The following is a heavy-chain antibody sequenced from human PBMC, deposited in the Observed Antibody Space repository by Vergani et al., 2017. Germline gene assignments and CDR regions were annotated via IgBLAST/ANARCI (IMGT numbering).Heavy chain of an antibody. V-gene: IGHV3-9*01. CDR1: GFTFDDYA. CDR2: ISWNSGST. CDR3: AKDHNGGNTAISHDH. J-gene: IGHJ5*02. Sequence: EVQLVESGGGLVQPGRSLRLSCAASGFTFDDYAMHWVRQAPGKGLEWVSGISWNSGSTGYADSVKGRFTISRDNSKNTLYLQMNSRRAEDTAVYYCAKDHNGGNTAISHDHWGQGTLVTVSS. D-gene: IGHD4-23*01.